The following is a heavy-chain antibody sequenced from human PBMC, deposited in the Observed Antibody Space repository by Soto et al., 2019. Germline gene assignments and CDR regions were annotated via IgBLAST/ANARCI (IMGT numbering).Heavy chain of an antibody. CDR1: GDSITTNGYY. CDR2: VYRTGST. Sequence: SETLSLTCSVSGDSITTNGYYWGWIRQPPGKGLQWIGNVYRTGSTFSHPSLTSRVFISVDTSKNEFSLRLTSVTAADTAVYYCARSHYTYGLLIDYWGPGTPVTVSS. CDR3: ARSHYTYGLLIDY. J-gene: IGHJ4*02. V-gene: IGHV4-39*01. D-gene: IGHD2-8*01.